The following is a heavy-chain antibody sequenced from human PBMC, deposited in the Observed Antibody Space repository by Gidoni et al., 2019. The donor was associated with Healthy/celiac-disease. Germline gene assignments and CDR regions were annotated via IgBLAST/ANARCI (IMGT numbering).Heavy chain of an antibody. V-gene: IGHV3-49*03. CDR3: TRAHTPDPFDY. CDR1: GFTFGAYA. CDR2: IRSKAYGGTT. J-gene: IGHJ4*02. Sequence: EVQLVESGGGLVQPGRSLRLSCTASGFTFGAYARSWFRQAPGKGLEWVGFIRSKAYGGTTEYAASVKGRFTISRDDSKSIAYLQMNSLKTEDTAVYYCTRAHTPDPFDYWGQGTLVTVSS. D-gene: IGHD2-15*01.